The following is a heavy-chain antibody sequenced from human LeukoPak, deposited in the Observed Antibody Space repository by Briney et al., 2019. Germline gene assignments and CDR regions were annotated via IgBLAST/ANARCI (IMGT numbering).Heavy chain of an antibody. V-gene: IGHV4-31*02. Sequence: PLQTLSLTCTVSGGSIRRGGYYWSWIRQHPGRGLEWIGYIYYSGRTYYNPSLKSRVTISVDTSKNQFSLKLSSVTAADTAVYYCARGYSSSWFYYFDYWGQGTLVTVSA. CDR1: GGSIRRGGYY. CDR3: ARGYSSSWFYYFDY. D-gene: IGHD6-13*01. CDR2: IYYSGRT. J-gene: IGHJ4*02.